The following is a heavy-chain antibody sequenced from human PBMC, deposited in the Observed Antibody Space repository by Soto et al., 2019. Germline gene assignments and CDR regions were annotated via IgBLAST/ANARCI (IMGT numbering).Heavy chain of an antibody. CDR2: IKSKTDGGTT. V-gene: IGHV3-15*07. CDR1: GFTFSNAW. J-gene: IGHJ6*02. CDR3: SVVVPAEYYYYYGMDV. Sequence: GGSLRLSCAASGFTFSNAWMNWVRQAPGKGQEWVGRIKSKTDGGTTDYAAPVKGRFTISRDDSKNTLYLQMNSLKTEDTAVYYCSVVVPAEYYYYYGMDVWGQGTTVTVSS. D-gene: IGHD2-2*01.